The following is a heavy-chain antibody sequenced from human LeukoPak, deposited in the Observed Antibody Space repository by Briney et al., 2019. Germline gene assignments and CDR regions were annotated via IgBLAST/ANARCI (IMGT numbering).Heavy chain of an antibody. V-gene: IGHV4-34*01. J-gene: IGHJ3*01. Sequence: SETLSLTCAVCGGSFSGYYWSWIRQPPGKGLEWIGEINHSGSTNYNPSLKSRVTISVDTSKNQFSLKLSSVTAADTAVYYCARGPLTYYYDSSAYFAFDLWGQGTKVTVSS. D-gene: IGHD3-22*01. CDR2: INHSGST. CDR3: ARGPLTYYYDSSAYFAFDL. CDR1: GGSFSGYY.